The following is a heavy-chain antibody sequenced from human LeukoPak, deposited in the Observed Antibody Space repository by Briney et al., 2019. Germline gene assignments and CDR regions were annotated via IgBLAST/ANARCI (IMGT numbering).Heavy chain of an antibody. CDR3: ARELTHTLWFGESILPGYYGMDV. CDR1: GGTFSSYA. Sequence: ASVKVSCKASGGTFSSYAISWVRQAPGQGLEWMGGIIPIFGTANYAQKFQGRVTITADKSTSTAYMELSSLRFEDTAVYYCARELTHTLWFGESILPGYYGMDVWGKGTTVTVSS. J-gene: IGHJ6*04. CDR2: IIPIFGTA. V-gene: IGHV1-69*06. D-gene: IGHD3-10*01.